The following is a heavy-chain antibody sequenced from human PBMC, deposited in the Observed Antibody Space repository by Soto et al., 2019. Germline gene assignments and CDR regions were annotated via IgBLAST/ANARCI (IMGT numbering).Heavy chain of an antibody. CDR1: GFTFSSYA. CDR3: AKLPGTFGVVIPYINYYFDY. V-gene: IGHV3-23*01. CDR2: ISGSGGST. D-gene: IGHD3-3*01. Sequence: GGSLRLSCAASGFTFSSYAMSWVRQAPGKGLEWVSAISGSGGSTYYADSVKGRFTISRDNSKNTLYLQMNSLRAEDTAVYYCAKLPGTFGVVIPYINYYFDYWGQGTLVTVSS. J-gene: IGHJ4*02.